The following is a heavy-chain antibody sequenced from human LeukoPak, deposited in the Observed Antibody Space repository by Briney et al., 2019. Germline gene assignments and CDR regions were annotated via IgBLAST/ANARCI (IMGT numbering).Heavy chain of an antibody. CDR2: INQDGSEK. Sequence: GGSLRLSCAASGFSFSHYSMTWARQAPGKGLEWVANINQDGSEKYYVGSVKGRFAISRDNAKNSLDLQMNSLRVEDTAVYYCARMNPGFSYWGQGTLVTVSS. D-gene: IGHD1-14*01. J-gene: IGHJ4*02. CDR1: GFSFSHYS. V-gene: IGHV3-7*03. CDR3: ARMNPGFSY.